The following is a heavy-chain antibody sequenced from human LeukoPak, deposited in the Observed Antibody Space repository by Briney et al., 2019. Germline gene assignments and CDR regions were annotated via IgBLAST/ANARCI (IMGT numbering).Heavy chain of an antibody. CDR1: GGSISSGGYY. CDR2: IYYSGNT. CDR3: ARDTGRGYCSGGSCYFDAFDI. D-gene: IGHD2-15*01. Sequence: PSQTLSLTCTVSGGSISSGGYYWSWIRQHPGKGLEWIGYIYYSGNTYYNPSLKSRVTISVDTSKNQFSLKLSSVTAADTAVYYCARDTGRGYCSGGSCYFDAFDIWGQGTMVTVSS. V-gene: IGHV4-31*03. J-gene: IGHJ3*02.